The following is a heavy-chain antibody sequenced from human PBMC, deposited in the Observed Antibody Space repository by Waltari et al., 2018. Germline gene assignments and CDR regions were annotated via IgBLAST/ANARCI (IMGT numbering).Heavy chain of an antibody. V-gene: IGHV1-69*04. CDR1: GGTFVTYA. CDR2: FVPAFGRA. Sequence: QVQLVQSGDEVRKPGSYVKVSCKDPGGTFVTYAVSWVRQAPGQGLEWMGRFVPAFGRANYAERFQGRVTITMDTSTNTAYMELSSLRSEDTALYYCARVMTTHWHYDLWGRGTLVTVSS. CDR3: ARVMTTHWHYDL. D-gene: IGHD1-1*01. J-gene: IGHJ2*01.